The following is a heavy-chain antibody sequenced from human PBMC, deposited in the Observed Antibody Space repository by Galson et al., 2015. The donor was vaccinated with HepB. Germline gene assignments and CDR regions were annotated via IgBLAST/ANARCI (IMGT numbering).Heavy chain of an antibody. CDR3: ARDLAGYSATPGVDY. CDR2: IKQDGSER. Sequence: SLRLSCAASGFTFSSYWMSWVRQAPGKGLEWVANIKQDGSERYYADSVKGRFTISRDNSKNTLYLQMNSLRAEDTAVYYCARDLAGYSATPGVDYWGQGTLVTVSS. CDR1: GFTFSSYW. V-gene: IGHV3-7*01. J-gene: IGHJ4*02. D-gene: IGHD1-26*01.